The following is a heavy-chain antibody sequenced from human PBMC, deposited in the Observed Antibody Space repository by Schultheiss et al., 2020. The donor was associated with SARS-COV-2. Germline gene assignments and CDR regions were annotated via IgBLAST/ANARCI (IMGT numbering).Heavy chain of an antibody. CDR2: MNPNSGNT. D-gene: IGHD3-9*01. Sequence: ASVKVSCKASGYTFTSYDINWVRQATGQGLEWMGWMNPNSGNTGYAQKFQGRVTITADESTSTAYMELSSLRSEDTAVYYCAGLKSGVRYFDWLQPLDYWGQGTLVTVSS. J-gene: IGHJ4*02. CDR3: AGLKSGVRYFDWLQPLDY. CDR1: GYTFTSYD. V-gene: IGHV1-8*01.